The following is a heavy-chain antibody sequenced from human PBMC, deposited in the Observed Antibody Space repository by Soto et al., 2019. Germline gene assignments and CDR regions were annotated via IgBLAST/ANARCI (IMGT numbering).Heavy chain of an antibody. CDR1: SGSISSSNW. V-gene: IGHV4-4*02. Sequence: QVQLQESGPGLVKPSGTLSLTCAVSSGSISSSNWWSWVRQPPGKGLEWIGEIYHSRSTNYNPSLKSRVTISVDKSKNQFSLKLSSVTAADTAVYYCARAPIDCSSTSCSNNWFDPWGQGTLVTVSS. CDR2: IYHSRST. J-gene: IGHJ5*02. D-gene: IGHD2-2*01. CDR3: ARAPIDCSSTSCSNNWFDP.